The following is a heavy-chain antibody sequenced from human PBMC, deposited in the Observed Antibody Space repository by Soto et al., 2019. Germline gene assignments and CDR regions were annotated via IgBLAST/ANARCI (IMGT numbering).Heavy chain of an antibody. J-gene: IGHJ5*02. CDR3: ALIKDCSRTDCYLASFDP. CDR2: IFSNDEK. Sequence: QVTLKESGPVMVKPTETLTLTCTVSGISLRNGRLGVSWIRQPPGKALEWLAHIFSNDEKSYSTSLKNRLTISKDTSKSQVVLTMTNVDPVDSATYFCALIKDCSRTDCYLASFDPWGQETLVSVSS. V-gene: IGHV2-26*01. D-gene: IGHD2-2*01. CDR1: GISLRNGRLG.